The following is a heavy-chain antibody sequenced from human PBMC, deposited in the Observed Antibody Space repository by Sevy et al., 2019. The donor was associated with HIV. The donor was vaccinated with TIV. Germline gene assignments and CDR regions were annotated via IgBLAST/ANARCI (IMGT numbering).Heavy chain of an antibody. Sequence: GGSLRLSCAASGFTFSSYGMHWVRQAPGKGLEWVAVIWYDGSNKYYADSVKGRFTISRDNSKNTLYLQMNSLRAEDTAVYYCATGVRYNNKGRNYYYYGMDVWGQGTTVTVSS. CDR3: ATGVRYNNKGRNYYYYGMDV. J-gene: IGHJ6*02. CDR2: IWYDGSNK. V-gene: IGHV3-33*01. CDR1: GFTFSSYG. D-gene: IGHD1-20*01.